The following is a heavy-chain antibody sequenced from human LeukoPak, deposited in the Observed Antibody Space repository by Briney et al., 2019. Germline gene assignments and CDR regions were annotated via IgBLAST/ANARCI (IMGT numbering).Heavy chain of an antibody. Sequence: ASVNVSCKACGYTFTDYYMHWVRQAPGQGLEWMGWINPNSGGTNYAQKFQGRVTMTRDASISTAYMELSRLRSDDTAVYYCARISRGYYYDSSGPSHAFDFWGQGTMVTVSS. CDR2: INPNSGGT. CDR3: ARISRGYYYDSSGPSHAFDF. J-gene: IGHJ3*01. D-gene: IGHD3-22*01. V-gene: IGHV1-2*02. CDR1: GYTFTDYY.